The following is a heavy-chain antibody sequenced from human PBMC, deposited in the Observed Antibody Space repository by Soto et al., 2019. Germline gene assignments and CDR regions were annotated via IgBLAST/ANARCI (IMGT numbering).Heavy chain of an antibody. CDR3: AKDLESYFDY. CDR1: GFTFSSYG. CDR2: ISYDGSNK. Sequence: QVQLMESGGGVVQPGRSLRLSCAASGFTFSSYGMHWVRQAPGKGLEWVAVISYDGSNKYYADSVKGRFTISRDNSKNTLYLQMNSLRAEVTAVYYCAKDLESYFDYWGQGTLVTVSS. J-gene: IGHJ4*02. V-gene: IGHV3-30*18.